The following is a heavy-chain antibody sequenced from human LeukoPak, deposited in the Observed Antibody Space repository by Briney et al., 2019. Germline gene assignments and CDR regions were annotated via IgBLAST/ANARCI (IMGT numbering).Heavy chain of an antibody. Sequence: GGSLRLSCVASGFTFRFYAMSWVRESPGKGLECLSVISGSGGTTYYADSVKGRFTSSRDNSNNTLYLHMNSLRADDTAVYYCAKRYRSAWPIASWGQGTLVTVSS. CDR3: AKRYRSAWPIAS. V-gene: IGHV3-23*01. CDR1: GFTFRFYA. J-gene: IGHJ5*01. CDR2: ISGSGGTT. D-gene: IGHD3-16*02.